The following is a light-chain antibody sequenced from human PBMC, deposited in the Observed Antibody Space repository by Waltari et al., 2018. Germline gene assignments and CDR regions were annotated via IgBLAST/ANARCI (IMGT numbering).Light chain of an antibody. CDR2: WAS. J-gene: IGKJ1*01. Sequence: DIVMTQSPDSLAVSLGERATINCKSSQPVMYSPTKKNFLAWYQQKVGQPPKLLIYWASTRESGVPERFSGSGSGTDFTLTISSLQAEDVAVYYCHQYYKTPWTFGQGTKVEIK. CDR1: QPVMYSPTKKNF. V-gene: IGKV4-1*01. CDR3: HQYYKTPWT.